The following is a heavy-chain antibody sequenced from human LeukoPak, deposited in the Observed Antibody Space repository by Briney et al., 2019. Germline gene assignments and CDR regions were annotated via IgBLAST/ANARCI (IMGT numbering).Heavy chain of an antibody. D-gene: IGHD2-15*01. CDR3: ARGCSGGSCQGRFDP. V-gene: IGHV1-2*06. CDR1: GYTFTGYY. Sequence: ASVKVSCTASGYTFTGYYMHWVRQAPGQGLEWMGRINPNSGGTNYAQKFQGRVTMTRDTSISTAYMELSRLRSGDTAVYYCARGCSGGSCQGRFDPWGQGTLVTVSS. CDR2: INPNSGGT. J-gene: IGHJ5*02.